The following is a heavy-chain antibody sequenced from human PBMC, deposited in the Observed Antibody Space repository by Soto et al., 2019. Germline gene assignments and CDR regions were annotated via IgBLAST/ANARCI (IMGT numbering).Heavy chain of an antibody. CDR2: AHHSGRT. J-gene: IGHJ4*02. CDR1: GDSMSSTNW. D-gene: IGHD2-15*01. V-gene: IGHV4-4*02. Sequence: QVQLQESGPGLVKPSGTLSLTCTVSGDSMSSTNWCNWVRQPPGKGLEWIGEAHHSGRTNYNPCLKSRLTISVDRSQSIFALRLASVTAADTAVYYCLISEATALDYWGQGTLVTVSS. CDR3: LISEATALDY.